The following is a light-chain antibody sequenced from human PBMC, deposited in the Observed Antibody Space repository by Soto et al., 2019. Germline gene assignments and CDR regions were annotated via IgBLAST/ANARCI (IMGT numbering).Light chain of an antibody. Sequence: DVQMTQSPSSLSASVGDRVTITCRASQDINTWLAWYQQKAEKAPKSLIYAASSLQTGVPSRFSGSQSGTDFTLTISSLQPEDSAPYYCQQYNIYPLTFGGGTKVEIK. CDR2: AAS. J-gene: IGKJ4*01. CDR3: QQYNIYPLT. V-gene: IGKV1D-16*01. CDR1: QDINTW.